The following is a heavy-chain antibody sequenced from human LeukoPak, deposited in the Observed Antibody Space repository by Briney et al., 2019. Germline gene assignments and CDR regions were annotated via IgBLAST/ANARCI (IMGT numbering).Heavy chain of an antibody. CDR3: ARRVVEARPSSERNWLDP. CDR1: GDSINSYS. V-gene: IGHV4-59*08. J-gene: IGHJ5*02. CDR2: TYGSGST. Sequence: PSETLSLTCIVSGDSINSYSWNWIRQSPEKGLEWIGRTYGSGSTMYNPSLRSRATLLVDTSNNQFSLKLSSVTAADTAIYYCARRVVEARPSSERNWLDPWGQGTLVTVSP. D-gene: IGHD1-1*01.